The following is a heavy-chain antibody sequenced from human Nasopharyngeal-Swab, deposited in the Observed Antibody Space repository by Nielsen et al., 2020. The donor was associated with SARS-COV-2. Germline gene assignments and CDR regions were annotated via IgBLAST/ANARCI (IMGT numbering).Heavy chain of an antibody. CDR2: IYYSGST. J-gene: IGHJ4*02. D-gene: IGHD6-13*01. CDR3: ARLDVSAAGRDY. V-gene: IGHV4-39*01. Sequence: WIRQPPGKGLEWIGSIYYSGSTYYNPSLKSRVTISVDTSKNQFSLKLSSVTAADTAVYYCARLDVSAAGRDYWGQGTLDTVSS.